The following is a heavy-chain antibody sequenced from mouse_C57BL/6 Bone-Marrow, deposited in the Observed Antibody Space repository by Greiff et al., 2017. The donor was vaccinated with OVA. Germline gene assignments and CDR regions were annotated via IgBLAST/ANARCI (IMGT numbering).Heavy chain of an antibody. CDR3: TRWRGNWDGFDY. CDR1: GYTFTSYW. V-gene: IGHV1-5*01. J-gene: IGHJ2*01. Sequence: VQLQQSGPVLARPGASVKMSCKTSGYTFTSYWMHWVKQRPGQGLEWIGAIYPGNSDTSYNQKFKGKAKLTAVTSASTAYMELSSLTNEDSAVYYCTRWRGNWDGFDYWGQGTTLTVSS. D-gene: IGHD4-1*01. CDR2: IYPGNSDT.